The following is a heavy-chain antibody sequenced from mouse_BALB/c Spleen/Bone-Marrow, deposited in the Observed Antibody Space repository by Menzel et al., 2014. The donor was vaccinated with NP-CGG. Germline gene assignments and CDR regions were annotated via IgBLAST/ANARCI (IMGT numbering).Heavy chain of an antibody. CDR2: ISDGGSST. V-gene: IGHV5-4*02. CDR3: ARQDYLAGTYRYFDV. D-gene: IGHD2-4*01. Sequence: EVKLVESGGGLVKPGGSLKLSCAASGFTFSDYFMYWVRRTPEKRLEWVATISDGGSSTYYLDSVKGRFTISRDNAKNNLYLQMSSLKSEDIAMYYCARQDYLAGTYRYFDVWGAGTTVTVSS. J-gene: IGHJ1*01. CDR1: GFTFSDYF.